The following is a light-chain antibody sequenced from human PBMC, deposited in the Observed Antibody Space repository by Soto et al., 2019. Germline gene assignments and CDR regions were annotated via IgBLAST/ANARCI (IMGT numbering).Light chain of an antibody. Sequence: DIHMTQSPSTLSTSVLYRVTITFLASQSIVSWLAWYQQKPGKAPRLLIYDASSLQSGVPSRFSGSGSGTEFTLTISSLQPDDFATYYCQQYNSYSVTFGQGTRLEIK. CDR3: QQYNSYSVT. CDR1: QSIVSW. CDR2: DAS. V-gene: IGKV1-5*01. J-gene: IGKJ5*01.